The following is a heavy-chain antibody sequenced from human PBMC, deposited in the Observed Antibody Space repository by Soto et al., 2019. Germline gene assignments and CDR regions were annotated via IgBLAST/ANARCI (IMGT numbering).Heavy chain of an antibody. CDR3: ARTLGSEEDFDY. J-gene: IGHJ4*02. CDR2: MNPNSGHA. V-gene: IGHV1-8*01. Sequence: QVQLVQSGAEVKKPGASVKVSCKASGYTFTNYDINWVRQATGQGLEWMGWMNPNSGHAGYAQKFRGRVTMTRNTSISTAYMEVGSLRFDDTAVYYCARTLGSEEDFDYWGQGTLVTVSS. D-gene: IGHD1-26*01. CDR1: GYTFTNYD.